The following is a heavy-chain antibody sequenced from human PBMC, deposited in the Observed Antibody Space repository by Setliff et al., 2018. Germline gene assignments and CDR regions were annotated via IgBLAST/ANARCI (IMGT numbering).Heavy chain of an antibody. CDR2: IRYDGSYE. CDR1: ESTFSSFG. J-gene: IGHJ6*02. D-gene: IGHD2-2*01. Sequence: GGSLRLSCTASESTFSSFGMHWVRQAPGKGLEWVGFIRYDGSYEYYADSVQGRFTISRDNAKNSLYLQMNSLRVEDTAVYYCARDGVFYAMDVWGQGTTVTSP. CDR3: ARDGVFYAMDV. V-gene: IGHV3-30*02.